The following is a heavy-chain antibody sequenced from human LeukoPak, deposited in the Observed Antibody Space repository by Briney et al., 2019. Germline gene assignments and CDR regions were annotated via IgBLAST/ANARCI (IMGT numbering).Heavy chain of an antibody. V-gene: IGHV4-59*01. CDR3: ARGSHRAVAGTYFDY. D-gene: IGHD6-19*01. J-gene: IGHJ4*02. CDR2: ISYSGST. Sequence: SSETLSLTCTVSGGSISSYYWSWIRQPPGKGLEWIGSISYSGSTNYNPSLKSRVTISVDTSKNQFSLKLSSVTAADAAVYYCARGSHRAVAGTYFDYWGQGTLVTVSS. CDR1: GGSISSYY.